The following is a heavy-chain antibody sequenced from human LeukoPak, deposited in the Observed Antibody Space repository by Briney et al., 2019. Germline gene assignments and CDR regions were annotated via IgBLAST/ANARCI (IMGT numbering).Heavy chain of an antibody. D-gene: IGHD6-13*01. CDR3: AKDRYSSSWYRSYYYGMDV. Sequence: GGSLRLSCAASGFTFSSYGMHWVRQAPGKGLGWVAVISYDGSNKYYADSVKGLFTISRDNSKNTLYLQMNSLRAEDTAVYYCAKDRYSSSWYRSYYYGMDVWGQGTTVTVSS. CDR1: GFTFSSYG. V-gene: IGHV3-30*18. CDR2: ISYDGSNK. J-gene: IGHJ6*02.